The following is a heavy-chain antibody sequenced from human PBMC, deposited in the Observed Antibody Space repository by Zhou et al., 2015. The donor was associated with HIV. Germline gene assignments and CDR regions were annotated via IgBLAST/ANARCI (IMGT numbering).Heavy chain of an antibody. J-gene: IGHJ6*02. CDR3: ARVKGGYSYGSTDYYYYGMDV. Sequence: QVQLVQSGAEVKKPGSSVKVSCKASGGTFSSHALSWVRQAPGQGLEWMGAIIPMFGTVRYAQKFQGRVTLTADRSTNTAYMEMRSLRSEDTAVYYCARVKGGYSYGSTDYYYYGMDVWGQGTTVTVSS. D-gene: IGHD5-18*01. V-gene: IGHV1-69*06. CDR2: IIPMFGTV. CDR1: GGTFSSHA.